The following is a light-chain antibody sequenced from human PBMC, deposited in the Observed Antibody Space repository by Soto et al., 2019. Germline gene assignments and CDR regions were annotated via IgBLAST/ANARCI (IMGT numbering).Light chain of an antibody. CDR1: HDIRNY. J-gene: IGKJ4*01. CDR3: QQYDNLPLT. CDR2: DAS. Sequence: DLQMTQSPSSLSASVGDRVTITCQASHDIRNYLNWYQQKPGQAPRLLIHDASRLQTGVPSRFSGSGSGTDFILTITSLQPDDIATYHCQQYDNLPLTFGGGTKVEI. V-gene: IGKV1-33*01.